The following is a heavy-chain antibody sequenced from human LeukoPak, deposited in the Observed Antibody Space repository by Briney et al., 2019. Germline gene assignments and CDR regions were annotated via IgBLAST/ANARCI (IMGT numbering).Heavy chain of an antibody. Sequence: ASVKVSCKASGYTFTSYGISWVRQAPGQGLEWMGCISAYNGNTNYAQKLQGRVTMTTDTSTSTAYMELRSLRSDDTAVYYCARDACRYSSSCHMDVWGKGTTVTVSS. V-gene: IGHV1-18*04. CDR3: ARDACRYSSSCHMDV. CDR2: ISAYNGNT. J-gene: IGHJ6*04. CDR1: GYTFTSYG. D-gene: IGHD6-13*01.